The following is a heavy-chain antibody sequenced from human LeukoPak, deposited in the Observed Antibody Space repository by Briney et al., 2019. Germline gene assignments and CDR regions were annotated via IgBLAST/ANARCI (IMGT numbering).Heavy chain of an antibody. CDR3: DRDAGACRAGSCSSTRTDYYYYYMDV. D-gene: IGHD2-2*01. CDR2: IIPIFGTA. Sequence: SVKVSCKASGGTFSSYAISWVRQAPGQGLEWMGGIIPIFGTANYAQKFQGRVTITADESTSTAYSERSSLIWEDSPLYCCDRDAGACRAGSCSSTRTDYYYYYMDVWGKGTTVTVSS. V-gene: IGHV1-69*13. CDR1: GGTFSSYA. J-gene: IGHJ6*03.